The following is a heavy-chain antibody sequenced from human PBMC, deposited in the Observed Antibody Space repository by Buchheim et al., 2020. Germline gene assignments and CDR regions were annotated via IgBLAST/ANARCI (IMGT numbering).Heavy chain of an antibody. D-gene: IGHD2-2*01. Sequence: EVQLVESGGGLVQPGGSLRLSCAASGFTFSSYWMSWVRQAPGKGLEWVANIKQDGSEKYYVDSVKGRFTISRDNAKNSLYLPMNSLRAEDTAVYYCARDSKYQLLKNYYGMDVWGQGTT. J-gene: IGHJ6*02. V-gene: IGHV3-7*03. CDR2: IKQDGSEK. CDR3: ARDSKYQLLKNYYGMDV. CDR1: GFTFSSYW.